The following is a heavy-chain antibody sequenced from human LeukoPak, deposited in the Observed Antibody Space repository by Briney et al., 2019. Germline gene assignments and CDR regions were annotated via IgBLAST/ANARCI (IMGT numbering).Heavy chain of an antibody. Sequence: KSGGSLRLSCAASGLTFSDYYMNWIRQAPGRGLEWVSYISGSTSYTNYADSVKGRFTISRDNAKNSLYLQMNSLRAEDTAVYYCASTMLRGVISRIDYWGQGTLVIVSS. CDR1: GLTFSDYY. CDR2: ISGSTSYT. V-gene: IGHV3-11*03. D-gene: IGHD3-10*01. J-gene: IGHJ4*02. CDR3: ASTMLRGVISRIDY.